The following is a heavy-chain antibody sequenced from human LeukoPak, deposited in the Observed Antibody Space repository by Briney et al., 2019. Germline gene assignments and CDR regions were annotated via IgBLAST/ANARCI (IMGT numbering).Heavy chain of an antibody. CDR2: IWYDGSEK. V-gene: IGHV3-33*01. J-gene: IGHJ4*02. Sequence: PGGSLRLSCSASGFTFSGYGMHWVRQAPGKGLEWVAVIWYDGSEKYYADSVKGRFTISRDNSKNTLYLQMNSLRAEDTAVYYCARSAAGTYYWGQGTLVTVSS. CDR1: GFTFSGYG. D-gene: IGHD1-1*01. CDR3: ARSAAGTYY.